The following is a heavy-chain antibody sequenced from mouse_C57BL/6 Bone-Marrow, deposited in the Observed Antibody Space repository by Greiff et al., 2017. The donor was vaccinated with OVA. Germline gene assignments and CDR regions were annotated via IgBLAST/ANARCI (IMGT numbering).Heavy chain of an antibody. Sequence: VQLQQSGAELVKPGASVKLSCTASGFNIKDYYMHWVKQRTEQGLEWIGRIDPEDGETKYAPKFQGKATITAAPSSNTAYLPLSSLTSEDSDVYYCDKSVDGPYAMDYWVQGTSVTVSA. CDR3: DKSVDGPYAMDY. CDR1: GFNIKDYY. CDR2: IDPEDGET. D-gene: IGHD1-3*01. J-gene: IGHJ4*01. V-gene: IGHV14-2*01.